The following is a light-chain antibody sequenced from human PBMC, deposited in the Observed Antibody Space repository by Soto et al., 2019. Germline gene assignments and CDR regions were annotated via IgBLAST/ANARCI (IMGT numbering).Light chain of an antibody. CDR3: QQRSNWPRK. CDR2: DSS. Sequence: EIVLTQSPATLSLSPGERATLSCRASQRVSSYLAWYQQKPGQAPRLLIYDSSNRAAGIPARFSGSGSGTDFTLTIRSLEPEDFAVYYCQQRSNWPRKFGQGTKVEIK. CDR1: QRVSSY. V-gene: IGKV3-11*01. J-gene: IGKJ1*01.